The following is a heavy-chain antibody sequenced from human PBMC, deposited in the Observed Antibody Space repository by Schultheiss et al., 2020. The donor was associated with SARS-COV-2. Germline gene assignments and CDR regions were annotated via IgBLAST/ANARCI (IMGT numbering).Heavy chain of an antibody. CDR2: ISYDGSNK. D-gene: IGHD3-3*01. J-gene: IGHJ6*02. V-gene: IGHV3-30*03. Sequence: GGSLRLSCAASGFIVSSNFMSWVRRAPGKGLEWVAVISYDGSNKYYADSVKGRFTISRDNAKNSLYLQMNSLRAEDMAVYYCARDLSEDAITYYDFWSGPLKYYYYGMDVWGQGTTVTVSS. CDR1: GFIVSSNF. CDR3: ARDLSEDAITYYDFWSGPLKYYYYGMDV.